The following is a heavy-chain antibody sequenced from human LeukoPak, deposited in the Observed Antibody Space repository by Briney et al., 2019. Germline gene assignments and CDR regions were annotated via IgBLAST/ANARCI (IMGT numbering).Heavy chain of an antibody. CDR2: IYYSGST. CDR3: ARDYYYDSSGYYGGPDY. D-gene: IGHD3-22*01. V-gene: IGHV4-39*07. CDR1: GGSISGSSYY. Sequence: SETLSLTCTVSGGSISGSSYYWGWIRQPPGKGLEWIGSIYYSGSTYYNPSLKSRVTISVDTSKNQFSLKLSSVTAADTAVYYCARDYYYDSSGYYGGPDYWGQGTLVTVSS. J-gene: IGHJ4*02.